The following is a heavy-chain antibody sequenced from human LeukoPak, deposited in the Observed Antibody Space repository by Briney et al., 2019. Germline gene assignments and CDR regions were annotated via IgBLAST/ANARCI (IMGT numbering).Heavy chain of an antibody. CDR3: ARVEVGAANRQWYGMDV. CDR2: VDYRGNT. J-gene: IGHJ6*02. V-gene: IGHV4-59*01. CDR1: GGSISSYY. D-gene: IGHD2-15*01. Sequence: SETLSPTCTISGGSISSYYWSCIRQPPGKGLEWIGYVDYRGNTNYNPSLKSRVTISIDTSKSLFSLKLNSVTAADTAVYYCARVEVGAANRQWYGMDVWGQGTTVTVSS.